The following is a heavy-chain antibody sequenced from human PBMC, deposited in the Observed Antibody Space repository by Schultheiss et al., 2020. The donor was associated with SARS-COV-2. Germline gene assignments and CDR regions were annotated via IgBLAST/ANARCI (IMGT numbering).Heavy chain of an antibody. Sequence: GGSLRLSCAASGFTFSDYYMSWIRQAPGKGLEWVSYISSSGSTIYYADSVKGRFTISRDNAKNSLYLQMNSLRAEDTAVYYCASDRWASLGWFDPWGQGTLVTVSS. CDR1: GFTFSDYY. J-gene: IGHJ5*02. CDR3: ASDRWASLGWFDP. D-gene: IGHD3-16*02. V-gene: IGHV3-11*01. CDR2: ISSSGSTI.